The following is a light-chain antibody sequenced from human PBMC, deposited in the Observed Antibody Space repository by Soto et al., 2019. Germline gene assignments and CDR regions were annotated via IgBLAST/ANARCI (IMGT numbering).Light chain of an antibody. J-gene: IGKJ4*01. CDR1: QSLLHSNGYNY. CDR2: LGA. Sequence: DIVMTQSPLSLPVTPGEPASISCRSSQSLLHSNGYNYLDWYLQKPGQSPQLLMYLGANRAAGVPDRFIGSRSGTAFTLKMSSVEAEDVGVYYCMQGLQPPPLTFGGGPKVEIK. V-gene: IGKV2-28*01. CDR3: MQGLQPPPLT.